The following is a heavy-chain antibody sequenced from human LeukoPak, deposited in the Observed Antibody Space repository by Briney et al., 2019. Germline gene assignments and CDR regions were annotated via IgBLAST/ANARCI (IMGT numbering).Heavy chain of an antibody. CDR3: ARDVPYYDSSGSPSGYYFDY. CDR1: GGSISSYY. D-gene: IGHD3-22*01. CDR2: IYYSGSN. J-gene: IGHJ4*02. V-gene: IGHV4-59*01. Sequence: SETLSLTCTVSGGSISSYYWSWIRQPPGKGLEWIGYIYYSGSNNYNPSLKTRVTISVDTSKNQFSLKLSSVTAADTAVYYCARDVPYYDSSGSPSGYYFDYWGQGTLVTVSS.